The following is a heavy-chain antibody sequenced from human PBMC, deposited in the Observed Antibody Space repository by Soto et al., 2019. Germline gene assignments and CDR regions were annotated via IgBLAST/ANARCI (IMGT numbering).Heavy chain of an antibody. CDR2: IRNKANSYAT. CDR1: GFTFSGSA. CDR3: TRLGYSGYDYSVFDY. Sequence: EVQLVESGGGLVQPGGSLKLSCAASGFTFSGSAMHWVRQASGKGLEWIGRIRNKANSYATEYAVSVKGRFTISRDDSKNTAYLQMNSLKSEDTAVYYCTRLGYSGYDYSVFDYWGQGTLVTVSS. D-gene: IGHD5-12*01. J-gene: IGHJ4*02. V-gene: IGHV3-73*01.